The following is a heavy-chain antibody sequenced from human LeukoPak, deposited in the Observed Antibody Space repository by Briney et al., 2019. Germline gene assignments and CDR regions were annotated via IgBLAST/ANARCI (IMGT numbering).Heavy chain of an antibody. V-gene: IGHV4-59*12. CDR2: IFYSGST. J-gene: IGHJ3*02. CDR3: AKSNGYGLIDI. D-gene: IGHD3-22*01. CDR1: GGSISNYY. Sequence: SETLSLTCTVSGGSISNYYWGWVRQPPGKALEWIGNIFYSGSTYYSPSLKSRVTISLDTSRNQFSLKLNSVTAADTAVYYCAKSNGYGLIDIWGQGTMVTVSS.